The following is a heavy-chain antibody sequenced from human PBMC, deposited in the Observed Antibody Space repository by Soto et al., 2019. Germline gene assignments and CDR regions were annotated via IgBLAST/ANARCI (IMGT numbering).Heavy chain of an antibody. Sequence: PWGSLRLSCAASAFTFSIYAMSWVRQAPGKGLECVSGIGVGNADTYYADSVKGRFTISRDNSKSTLSLQMNGLRAEDTAVYYCAKDRVNHNSVWDPFDIWGQGTMVTVSS. CDR1: AFTFSIYA. J-gene: IGHJ3*02. D-gene: IGHD2-21*01. CDR2: IGVGNADT. CDR3: AKDRVNHNSVWDPFDI. V-gene: IGHV3-23*01.